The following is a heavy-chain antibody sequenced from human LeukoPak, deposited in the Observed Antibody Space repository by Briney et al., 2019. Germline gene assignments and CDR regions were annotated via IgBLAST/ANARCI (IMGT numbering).Heavy chain of an antibody. Sequence: GASVKVSCKASGYTFTSYYMHWVRQAPGQGLEWMGIINPSGGSTSYAQKFQGRVTMTRDTSTSTVYMELSSLRSEDAAVYYCARDPTPNPIAVAGYFDYWGQGTLVTVSS. CDR2: INPSGGST. CDR1: GYTFTSYY. J-gene: IGHJ4*02. V-gene: IGHV1-46*01. CDR3: ARDPTPNPIAVAGYFDY. D-gene: IGHD6-19*01.